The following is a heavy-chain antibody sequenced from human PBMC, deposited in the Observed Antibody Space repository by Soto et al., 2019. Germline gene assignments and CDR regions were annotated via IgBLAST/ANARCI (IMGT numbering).Heavy chain of an antibody. CDR3: ARRYGYYFEY. CDR2: IYYSGST. Sequence: CEALSHTCPVSDGSISSYYWGWIRQPPGKGLEWIGYIYYSGSTNYNPSLKSRVTISVDTSKNQLSLKLSSVTAADTAVYYCARRYGYYFEYWGQGTLVTVSS. CDR1: DGSISSYY. D-gene: IGHD4-17*01. J-gene: IGHJ4*02. V-gene: IGHV4-59*08.